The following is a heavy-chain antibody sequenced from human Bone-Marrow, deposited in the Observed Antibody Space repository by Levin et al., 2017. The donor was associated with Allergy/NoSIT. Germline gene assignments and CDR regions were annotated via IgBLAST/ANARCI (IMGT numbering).Heavy chain of an antibody. CDR1: GYIFSSPA. CDR2: ISGSGAST. V-gene: IGHV3-23*01. CDR3: AKDRWNSGDFDY. Sequence: LSLTCAASGYIFSSPAMSWVRQPPGKGLEWVSAISGSGASTYYADPVRGRFTVSRDNSDNTLYLQMNSLRAEDTAVYYCAKDRWNSGDFDYWGQGALVTVSS. J-gene: IGHJ4*02. D-gene: IGHD1/OR15-1a*01.